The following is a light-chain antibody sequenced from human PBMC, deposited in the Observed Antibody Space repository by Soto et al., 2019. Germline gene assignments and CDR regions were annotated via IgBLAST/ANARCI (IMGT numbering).Light chain of an antibody. Sequence: QSALTQPASVSGSPGQSITMSCTGTSSDVGGYNYVSWYQQHPGRAPQLMIYDVSNRPSGVSNRFSGSRSGNTASLTISGLQAEDEADYYCSSYATSTTVLFGGGTKLTV. CDR2: DVS. J-gene: IGLJ2*01. CDR1: SSDVGGYNY. CDR3: SSYATSTTVL. V-gene: IGLV2-14*03.